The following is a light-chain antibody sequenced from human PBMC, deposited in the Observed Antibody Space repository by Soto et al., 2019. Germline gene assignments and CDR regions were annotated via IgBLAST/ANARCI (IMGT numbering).Light chain of an antibody. V-gene: IGLV2-14*01. Sequence: QSALTQPASVSGSAGQSSTISCSGTMRDVGAYNLVSWYQQHPGTAAKLIIYEVRNRPSGISSRFSGSRSGNTASLTISGLQSEDEGDYYCSAYTARSTLVFGGGTKVTVL. J-gene: IGLJ3*02. CDR3: SAYTARSTLV. CDR2: EVR. CDR1: MRDVGAYNL.